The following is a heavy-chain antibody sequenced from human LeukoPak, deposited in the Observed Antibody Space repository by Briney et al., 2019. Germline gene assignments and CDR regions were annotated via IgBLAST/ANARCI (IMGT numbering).Heavy chain of an antibody. Sequence: PSETLSLTCTVSGGSISSYYWSWIRQPPGKGLEWIAYIYYSGSTNYNPSLKSRVTISVDTSKNQFSLKLSSVTAADTAVYYCAREYDDYGDYYGMDVWGQGTTVTVSS. D-gene: IGHD4-17*01. J-gene: IGHJ6*02. V-gene: IGHV4-59*01. CDR2: IYYSGST. CDR1: GGSISSYY. CDR3: AREYDDYGDYYGMDV.